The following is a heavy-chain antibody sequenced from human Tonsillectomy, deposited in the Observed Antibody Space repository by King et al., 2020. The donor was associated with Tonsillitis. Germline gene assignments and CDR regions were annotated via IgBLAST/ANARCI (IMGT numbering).Heavy chain of an antibody. CDR1: GFTFSSFG. D-gene: IGHD4-17*01. CDR2: ISYDGSKK. CDR3: AKDYGDVAPGIDS. J-gene: IGHJ4*02. V-gene: IGHV3-30*18. Sequence: VQLVESGGGVVQPGRSLRLSCAASGFTFSSFGMHWVRQAPGKGLEGVAVISYDGSKKYYANSVKGRFTISRDNSKNTLYLQMNSLRGDDTAVYYCAKDYGDVAPGIDSWGQGTLVTVSS.